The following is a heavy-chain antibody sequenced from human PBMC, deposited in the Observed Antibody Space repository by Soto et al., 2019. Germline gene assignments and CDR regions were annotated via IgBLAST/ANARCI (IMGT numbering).Heavy chain of an antibody. D-gene: IGHD1-26*01. CDR3: AGTVGPRTSDN. CDR2: VIPIFGSA. J-gene: IGHJ4*02. CDR1: GGTFSSYG. Sequence: QVQLVQSGAEVKKPGSSVKVSCKASGGTFSSYGISWVRQAPGQGLEWMGGVIPIFGSANYAQKFQGRVTITADESTSTAYMELSSLRSEDTAIYYCAGTVGPRTSDNWGQGTLVTVSS. V-gene: IGHV1-69*01.